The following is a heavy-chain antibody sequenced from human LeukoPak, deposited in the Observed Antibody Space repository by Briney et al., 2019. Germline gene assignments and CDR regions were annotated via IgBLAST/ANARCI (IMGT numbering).Heavy chain of an antibody. V-gene: IGHV4-30-4*01. CDR2: IYYSGST. CDR3: ARGTMTTVPHDAFDI. D-gene: IGHD4-17*01. J-gene: IGHJ3*02. CDR1: GGSISSGDYY. Sequence: SETLSLTCAVSGGSISSGDYYWSWIRQPPGKGLEWIGYIYYSGSTYYNPPLKSRVTISVDTSKNQFSLKLSSVTAADTAVYYCARGTMTTVPHDAFDIWGQGTMVTVSS.